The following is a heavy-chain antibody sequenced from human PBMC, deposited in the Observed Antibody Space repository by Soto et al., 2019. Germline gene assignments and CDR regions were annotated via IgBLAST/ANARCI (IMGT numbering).Heavy chain of an antibody. J-gene: IGHJ4*02. CDR3: APDILDY. CDR1: GFNFSNYW. Sequence: EVQLVESGGDLVPPGGSLRLSCVASGFNFSNYWMTWARQAPGKGLEWVANINQHGTEKFYVDSVEGRFSISRDNAYHSVYLQMNSLRAEDTAIYYCAPDILDYWGQGTSVTVSS. CDR2: INQHGTEK. V-gene: IGHV3-7*05.